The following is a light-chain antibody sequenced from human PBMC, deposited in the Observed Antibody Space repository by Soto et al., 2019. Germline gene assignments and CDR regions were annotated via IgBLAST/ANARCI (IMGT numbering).Light chain of an antibody. Sequence: EIVLTQSPGTLSLSPGERATLSCRASQSVSSSYLAWYQQKPGQAPRLLIYGASSRATDIPDRFSGSGSGTDFNITISXXXXEDFAVYYCQQYGXXXYTFGQGTKXEX. CDR2: GAS. V-gene: IGKV3-20*01. J-gene: IGKJ2*01. CDR3: QQYGXXXYT. CDR1: QSVSSSY.